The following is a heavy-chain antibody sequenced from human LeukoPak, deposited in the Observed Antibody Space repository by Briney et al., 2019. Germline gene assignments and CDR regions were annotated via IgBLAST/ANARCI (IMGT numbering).Heavy chain of an antibody. CDR1: GFTFSSYA. V-gene: IGHV3-23*01. CDR2: ISGSGGST. CDR3: AKEVRFLEWLPSPGGMDV. J-gene: IGHJ6*02. Sequence: GGSLRLSCAASGFTFSSYAMSWVRQAPGKGLEWVSAISGSGGSTYYADSVKGRFTISRDNSKNTLYLQMNSLRAEDTAVHYCAKEVRFLEWLPSPGGMDVWGQGTTVTVSS. D-gene: IGHD3-3*01.